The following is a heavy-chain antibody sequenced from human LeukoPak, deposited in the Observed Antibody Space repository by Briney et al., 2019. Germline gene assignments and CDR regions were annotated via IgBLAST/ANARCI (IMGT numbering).Heavy chain of an antibody. Sequence: PSETLSLTCAVYGGSFSGYYWSWIRQPPGKGLEWIGEINHSGSTNCNPSLKSRVTISVDTSKNQFSLKLSSVTAADTAVYYCARAARAAKVRSCGYSYGYLAYWGQGTLVTVSS. J-gene: IGHJ4*02. CDR3: ARAARAAKVRSCGYSYGYLAY. V-gene: IGHV4-34*01. CDR2: INHSGST. D-gene: IGHD5-18*01. CDR1: GGSFSGYY.